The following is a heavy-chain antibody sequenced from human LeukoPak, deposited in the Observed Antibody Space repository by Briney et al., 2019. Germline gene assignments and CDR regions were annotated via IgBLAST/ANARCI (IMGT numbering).Heavy chain of an antibody. CDR2: IWYDGSNK. D-gene: IGHD6-13*01. J-gene: IGHJ4*02. CDR1: GFTFSSYG. CDR3: ARDPEFEAAAGYALDY. V-gene: IGHV3-33*01. Sequence: GGSLRLSCAASGFTFSSYGMHWVRQAPGKGLEWVAVIWYDGSNKYYADSVKGRFTISRDNSKNTLYLQMNSLRAEDTAVYYCARDPEFEAAAGYALDYWGQGTLVTVSS.